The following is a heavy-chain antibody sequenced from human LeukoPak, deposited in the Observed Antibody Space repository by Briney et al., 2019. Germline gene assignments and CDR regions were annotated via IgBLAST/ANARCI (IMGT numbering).Heavy chain of an antibody. CDR3: TRAHVTGVDAFDI. CDR1: GFTFSNYW. Sequence: PGGFLTLSCAVSGFTFSNYWMTWVRQAPGKGLDWVANINQDGSETYYVDSVKGRFSISRDNAKNSLYLQMTGLRVEDTAVYYCTRAHVTGVDAFDIWGQGTMVTVSS. V-gene: IGHV3-7*01. CDR2: INQDGSET. D-gene: IGHD2-21*02. J-gene: IGHJ3*02.